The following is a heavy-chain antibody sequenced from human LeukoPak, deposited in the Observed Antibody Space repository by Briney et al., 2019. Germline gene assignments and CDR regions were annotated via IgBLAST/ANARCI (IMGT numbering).Heavy chain of an antibody. CDR3: ARGDAFDP. V-gene: IGHV4-59*01. J-gene: IGHJ5*02. CDR1: GGSISSYY. CDR2: IYYSGST. Sequence: SETLSLTCTVSGGSISSYYWSWIRQPPGKGLEWIGYIYYSGSTNYNPSLRSRVTISVDTSKNQFSLKLSSVTAADTAVYYCARGDAFDPWGRGTLVTVSS.